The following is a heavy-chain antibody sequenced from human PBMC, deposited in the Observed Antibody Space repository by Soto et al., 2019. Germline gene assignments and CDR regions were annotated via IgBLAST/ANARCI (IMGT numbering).Heavy chain of an antibody. D-gene: IGHD2-15*01. CDR2: ISSSGSTI. CDR3: ARDQGLYCSGGSRLVDY. J-gene: IGHJ4*02. CDR1: GFPFNDYY. Sequence: GGSLRLSCAASGFPFNDYYMSWIRQAPGKGLEWVSYISSSGSTIYYADSVKGRFTISRDNAKNSLYLQMNSLRAEDTAVYYCARDQGLYCSGGSRLVDYWGQGTLVTVSS. V-gene: IGHV3-11*01.